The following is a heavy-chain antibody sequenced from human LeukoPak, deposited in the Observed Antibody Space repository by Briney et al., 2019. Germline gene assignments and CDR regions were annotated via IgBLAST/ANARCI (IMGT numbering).Heavy chain of an antibody. J-gene: IGHJ4*02. CDR1: GFTVSSRY. CDR2: ISSSSSYT. V-gene: IGHV3-11*06. Sequence: GGSLRLSCAASGFTVSSRYMSWIRQAPGKGLEWVSYISSSSSYTNYADSVKGRFTISRDNAKNSLYLQMNSLRAEDTAVYYCARDLTGYDFRYYFDYWGQGTLVTVSS. D-gene: IGHD5-12*01. CDR3: ARDLTGYDFRYYFDY.